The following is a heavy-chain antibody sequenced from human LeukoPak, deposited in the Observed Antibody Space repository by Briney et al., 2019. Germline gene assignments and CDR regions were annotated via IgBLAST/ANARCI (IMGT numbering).Heavy chain of an antibody. J-gene: IGHJ6*03. V-gene: IGHV1-69*01. CDR1: GGTFSSYA. CDR3: ARTIYYDFWSGYYTAYYYYMDV. Sequence: VKVSCKASGGTFSSYAISWVRQAPGQGLEWMGGIIPIFGTANYAQKFQGRVTITADESTSTAYMELSSLRSEDTAVYYCARTIYYDFWSGYYTAYYYYMDVWGKGTTVTVSS. CDR2: IIPIFGTA. D-gene: IGHD3-3*01.